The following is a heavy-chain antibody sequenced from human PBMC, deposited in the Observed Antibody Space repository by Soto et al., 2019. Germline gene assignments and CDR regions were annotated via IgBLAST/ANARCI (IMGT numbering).Heavy chain of an antibody. CDR3: ARVPSSSGRAHFDY. D-gene: IGHD2-15*01. V-gene: IGHV3-30-3*01. Sequence: QVQLVESGGGVVQPGRSLRLSCAASGFTFSSYAMHWVRQAPGKGLEWVAVISYDGSNKYYADSVKGRFTISRDNSKNTLYLQMNSLGAEDTAVYYCARVPSSSGRAHFDYWGQGPLVTVSS. CDR2: ISYDGSNK. J-gene: IGHJ4*02. CDR1: GFTFSSYA.